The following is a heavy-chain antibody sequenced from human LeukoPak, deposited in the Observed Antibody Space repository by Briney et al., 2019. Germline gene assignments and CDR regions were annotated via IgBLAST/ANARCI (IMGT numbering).Heavy chain of an antibody. CDR3: ARGHTFGGLRSPFDY. J-gene: IGHJ4*02. CDR1: GGTFSSYA. Sequence: ASVKVSCKASGGTFSSYAISWVRQAPGQGLEWMGGIIPIFGTANYAQKFQGRVTITADKSTSTAYMELSSLGSGDTAVYYCARGHTFGGLRSPFDYWGQGTLVTVSS. CDR2: IIPIFGTA. D-gene: IGHD3-16*01. V-gene: IGHV1-69*06.